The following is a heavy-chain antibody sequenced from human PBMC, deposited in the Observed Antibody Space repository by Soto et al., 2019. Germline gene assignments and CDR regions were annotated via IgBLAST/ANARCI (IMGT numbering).Heavy chain of an antibody. J-gene: IGHJ4*02. CDR1: GFTFSNAL. CDR2: IKSKTDGGTT. Sequence: GGSTSLSSAASGFTFSNALMSWVRQAPGKGLEWVGRIKSKTDGGTTDYAAPVKGRFTISRDDSKNTLYLQMNSLKTEDKAVYYCTTDMGSYGLWGQGTLVTVSS. V-gene: IGHV3-15*01. CDR3: TTDMGSYGL. D-gene: IGHD5-18*01.